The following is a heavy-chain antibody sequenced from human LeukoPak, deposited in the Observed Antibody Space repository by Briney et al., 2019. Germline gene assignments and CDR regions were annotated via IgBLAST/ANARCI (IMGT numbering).Heavy chain of an antibody. CDR2: IYTSGST. V-gene: IGHV4-61*02. J-gene: IGHJ5*02. CDR1: GGSISSGSYY. CDR3: ARGSGWSRLNWFDP. D-gene: IGHD6-19*01. Sequence: SQTLSLTCTVSGGSISSGSYYWSWIRQPAGKGLEWIGRIYTSGSTNYNPSLKSRVTISVDTSKNQFSLKLSSVTAADTAVYYCARGSGWSRLNWFDPWAREPWSPSPQ.